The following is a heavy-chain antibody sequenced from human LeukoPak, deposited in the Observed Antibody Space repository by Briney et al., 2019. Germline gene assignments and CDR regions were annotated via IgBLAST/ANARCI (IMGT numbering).Heavy chain of an antibody. CDR1: GFTFSNTA. J-gene: IGHJ4*02. CDR2: MSAYNDRT. Sequence: GGSLRLSRAASGFTFSNTAMSWVRQTPGKGLEWVATMSAYNDRTHYADSVRGRFTVSRDNSKNTLSLQMNSLRGDDTAVYYCAQELSDIFVVRTDSWGQGTLVTVSS. CDR3: AQELSDIFVVRTDS. V-gene: IGHV3-23*01. D-gene: IGHD3-9*01.